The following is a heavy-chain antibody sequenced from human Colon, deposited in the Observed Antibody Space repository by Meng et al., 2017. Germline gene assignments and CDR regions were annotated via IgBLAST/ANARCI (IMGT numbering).Heavy chain of an antibody. CDR3: ASSDYYRSDY. CDR1: GGSISRSDW. Sequence: VQRQESGQGLVKPSQTLSLTCAVSGGSISRSDWWSWVRQPPGKGLEWIGETSHSGSTNYSPSLKSRVTISLDKSKNQLSLKLNSVTAADTAVYYCASSDYYRSDYWGQGTLVTVSS. CDR2: TSHSGST. J-gene: IGHJ4*02. D-gene: IGHD3-22*01. V-gene: IGHV4-4*02.